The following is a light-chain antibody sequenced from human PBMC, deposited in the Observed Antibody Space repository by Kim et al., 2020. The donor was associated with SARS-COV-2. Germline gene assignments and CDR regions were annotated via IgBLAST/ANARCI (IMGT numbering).Light chain of an antibody. CDR2: GAS. Sequence: ETVLTQSPGTLSLSPGERATLSCRASQSVRNNYLAWYQQKPGQAPRLLIYGASSRATGIPDRFSGSGSGTDFTLSISRLEPEDFAVYYCQQYGRSPGTFGGGTKVDIK. CDR1: QSVRNNY. V-gene: IGKV3-20*01. J-gene: IGKJ4*01. CDR3: QQYGRSPGT.